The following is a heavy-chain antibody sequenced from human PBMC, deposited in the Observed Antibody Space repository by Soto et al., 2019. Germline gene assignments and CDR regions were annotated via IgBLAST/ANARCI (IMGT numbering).Heavy chain of an antibody. V-gene: IGHV1-69*02. Sequence: QVQLVQSGAEVKKPGSSVKVSCKASGGTFSSYTISWVRQAPGQGLEWMGRIIPILGIANYAQKFQGRVTITADKSTSTAYMELSSLRSEDTAVYYCATAAPFIAAAGPGRGHYWGQGTLVTVSS. J-gene: IGHJ4*02. CDR1: GGTFSSYT. CDR3: ATAAPFIAAAGPGRGHY. CDR2: IIPILGIA. D-gene: IGHD6-13*01.